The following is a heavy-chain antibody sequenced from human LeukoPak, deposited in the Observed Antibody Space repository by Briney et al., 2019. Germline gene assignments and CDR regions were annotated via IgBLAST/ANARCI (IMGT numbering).Heavy chain of an antibody. J-gene: IGHJ6*03. CDR3: ARVEEQWLYEGLAFGGRYYYYMDV. V-gene: IGHV4-34*01. D-gene: IGHD6-19*01. Sequence: SETLSLTCAVYGGSFSGYYWRLLRQPPGKGVEWIGEMNHSGSTNYNTSLKSRFTISVDASKNQFYLKLSSVTAADTAVYYCARVEEQWLYEGLAFGGRYYYYMDVWGKGTTATVSS. CDR1: GGSFSGYY. CDR2: MNHSGST.